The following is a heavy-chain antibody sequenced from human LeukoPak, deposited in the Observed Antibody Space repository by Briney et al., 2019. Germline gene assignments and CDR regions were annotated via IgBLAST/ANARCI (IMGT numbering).Heavy chain of an antibody. CDR3: SIRSLSFWSGSSGDY. D-gene: IGHD3-3*01. J-gene: IGHJ4*02. Sequence: SETLSLTCIAPGGTISTSSYSWGWIRQPPGKGLEWIGTISFSGTTSYSPSLKSRVTISVDTSKNQFSLKLSSVAAADTAVYYCSIRSLSFWSGSSGDYWGQGTLVTVSS. CDR2: ISFSGTT. V-gene: IGHV4-39*01. CDR1: GGTISTSSYS.